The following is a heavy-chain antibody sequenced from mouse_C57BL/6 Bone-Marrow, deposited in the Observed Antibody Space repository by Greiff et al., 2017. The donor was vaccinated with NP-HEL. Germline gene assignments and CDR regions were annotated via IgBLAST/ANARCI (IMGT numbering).Heavy chain of an antibody. J-gene: IGHJ1*03. CDR1: GFTFSDYG. V-gene: IGHV5-15*01. Sequence: EVMLVESGGGLVQPGGSLKLSCAASGFTFSDYGMAWVRQAPRKGPEWVAFISNLAYSIYYADTVTGRFTISRENAKNTLYLEMSSLRSEDTAMYYCARQWHYGSSYWYFDVWGTGTTVTVSS. D-gene: IGHD1-1*01. CDR2: ISNLAYSI. CDR3: ARQWHYGSSYWYFDV.